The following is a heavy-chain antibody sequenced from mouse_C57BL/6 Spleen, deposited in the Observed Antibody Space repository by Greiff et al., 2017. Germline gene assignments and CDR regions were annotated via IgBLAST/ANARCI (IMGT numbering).Heavy chain of an antibody. D-gene: IGHD1-1*01. Sequence: QVQLQQPGTELVKPGASVKLSCKASGFTFTSYWMHWVKQRPGQGLEWIGNINPSNGGTNYNEKFKSNVTLTVDNSSRTADMQLSSLTSEDSAVYYCAHYYGSSSYWYFDVWGTGTTVTVSS. CDR3: AHYYGSSSYWYFDV. CDR1: GFTFTSYW. J-gene: IGHJ1*03. CDR2: INPSNGGT. V-gene: IGHV1-53*01.